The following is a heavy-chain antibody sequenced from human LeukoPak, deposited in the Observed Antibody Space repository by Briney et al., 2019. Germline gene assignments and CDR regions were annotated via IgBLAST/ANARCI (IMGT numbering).Heavy chain of an antibody. Sequence: ASVKVSCKASGGTFSSYAISWVRQAPGQGLEWMGRIIPILGIANYAQKFQGRVTITADKSMSTAYMELSSLRSEDTAVYYCARDFRGITGTPMGYWGQGTLVTVSS. J-gene: IGHJ4*02. CDR3: ARDFRGITGTPMGY. D-gene: IGHD1-7*01. V-gene: IGHV1-69*04. CDR1: GGTFSSYA. CDR2: IIPILGIA.